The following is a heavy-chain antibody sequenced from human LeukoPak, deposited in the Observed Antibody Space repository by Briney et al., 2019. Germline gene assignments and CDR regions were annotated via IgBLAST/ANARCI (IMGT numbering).Heavy chain of an antibody. CDR2: MNPNSGAT. D-gene: IGHD5-12*01. V-gene: IGHV1-8*01. J-gene: IGHJ5*02. CDR3: ARAEGLLVAFDP. Sequence: GASVKVSCKASGYTFTSYDFNWLRQATGQGPKWMGWMNPNSGATGYAQKFQGRVTMTRSASINTAYMELTNLRSEDTAVYYCARAEGLLVAFDPWGQGTLVTVSS. CDR1: GYTFTSYD.